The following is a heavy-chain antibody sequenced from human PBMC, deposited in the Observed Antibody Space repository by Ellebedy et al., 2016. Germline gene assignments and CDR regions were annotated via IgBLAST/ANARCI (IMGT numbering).Heavy chain of an antibody. CDR3: TREDYDSSGYYTSNDAFDI. Sequence: GGSLRLSCAASGFTFSNAWMNWVRQAPGKGLEWVGFIRSKAYGGTTEYAASVKGRFTISRDDSKSIAYLQMNSLKTEDTAVYYCTREDYDSSGYYTSNDAFDIWGQGTMVTVSS. J-gene: IGHJ3*02. CDR1: GFTFSNAW. D-gene: IGHD3-22*01. CDR2: IRSKAYGGTT. V-gene: IGHV3-49*04.